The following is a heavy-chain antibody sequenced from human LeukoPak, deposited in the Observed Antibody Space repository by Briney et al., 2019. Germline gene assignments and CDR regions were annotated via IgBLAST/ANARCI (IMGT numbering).Heavy chain of an antibody. V-gene: IGHV3-64*01. CDR1: GFNLSSYS. CDR2: ISSYGGST. CDR3: ARISRSHDYDY. D-gene: IGHD6-6*01. Sequence: QTGGSLRLSCAASGFNLSSYSMHWVRQAPGKGLEYVSAISSYGGSTYYANSVKDRFTISRDNSKNAVYLQMGSLRTEDMAVYYCARISRSHDYDYWGQGTLVTVSS. J-gene: IGHJ4*02.